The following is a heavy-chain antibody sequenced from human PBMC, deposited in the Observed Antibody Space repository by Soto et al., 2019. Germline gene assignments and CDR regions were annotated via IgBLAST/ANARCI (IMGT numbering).Heavy chain of an antibody. D-gene: IGHD3-3*01. V-gene: IGHV1-46*01. CDR3: ARVEGITIFGVVNPLDV. Sequence: RASVKVSCKASGYTFTSYYMHWVRQAPGQGLEWMGIINPSGGSTSYAQKFQGRVTMTRDTSTSTVYMELSSLRSEDTAVYYCARVEGITIFGVVNPLDVWGQGTTVTVYS. J-gene: IGHJ6*02. CDR2: INPSGGST. CDR1: GYTFTSYY.